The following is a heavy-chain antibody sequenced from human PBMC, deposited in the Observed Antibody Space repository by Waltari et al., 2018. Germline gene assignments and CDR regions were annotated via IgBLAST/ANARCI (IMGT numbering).Heavy chain of an antibody. CDR2: IYYSGRT. Sequence: QLQLQESGPGLVKPSETLSLTCTVSGGSISSSSYYWGWIRQPPGKGREWLGSIYYSGRTYLNPSLQSRVPISVDTSTNQFSLQLSSVTAADTAVYYCASPGDYDSSGYYYYYYGMYVWGQGTTVTVSS. V-gene: IGHV4-39*01. CDR3: ASPGDYDSSGYYYYYYGMYV. D-gene: IGHD3-22*01. J-gene: IGHJ6*02. CDR1: GGSISSSSYY.